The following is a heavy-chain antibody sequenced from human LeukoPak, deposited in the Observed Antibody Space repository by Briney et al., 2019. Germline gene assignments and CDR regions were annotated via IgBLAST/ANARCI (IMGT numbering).Heavy chain of an antibody. CDR1: GGSISSSSYY. D-gene: IGHD3-10*01. CDR3: AKISIRFGAPYYYYMDV. J-gene: IGHJ6*03. V-gene: IGHV4-39*01. CDR2: IYYSGST. Sequence: SETLSLTCTVSGGSISSSSYYWGWIRQPPGKGLEWIGSIYYSGSTYYNPSLKSRVTISVDTSKNQFSLKLSSVTAADTAVYYCAKISIRFGAPYYYYMDVWGKGTTVTVSS.